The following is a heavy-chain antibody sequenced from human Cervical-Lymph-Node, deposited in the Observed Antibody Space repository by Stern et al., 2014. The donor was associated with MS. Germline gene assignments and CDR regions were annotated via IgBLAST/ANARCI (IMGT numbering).Heavy chain of an antibody. CDR1: GYTFTSYW. J-gene: IGHJ4*02. CDR3: ARQRYFDY. Sequence: EVQLVQSGPEVKRPGESLKISCQASGYTFTSYWIGWVRQMPGKGLEWMAIIFPGGSDIRYSPSFPGQVTISADKSSSTAYLQWNNLKASDTAIYYCARQRYFDYWGQGTLVTVSS. V-gene: IGHV5-51*01. CDR2: IFPGGSDI.